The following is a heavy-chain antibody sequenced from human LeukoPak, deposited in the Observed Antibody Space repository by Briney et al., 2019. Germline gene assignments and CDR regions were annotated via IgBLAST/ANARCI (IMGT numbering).Heavy chain of an antibody. CDR3: ARAYGSSGYYQLPIDY. CDR1: GFTFSSYG. CDR2: ISGSGGST. Sequence: GGSLRLSCAASGFTFSSYGMSWVRQAPGKGLEWVSAISGSGGSTYYADSVKGRFTISRDNSKNTLFLQMNSLRVEDTALYYCARAYGSSGYYQLPIDYWGQGTLVTVSS. J-gene: IGHJ4*02. D-gene: IGHD3-22*01. V-gene: IGHV3-23*01.